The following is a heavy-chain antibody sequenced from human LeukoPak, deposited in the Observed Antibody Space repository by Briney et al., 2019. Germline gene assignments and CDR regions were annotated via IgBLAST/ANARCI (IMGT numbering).Heavy chain of an antibody. CDR2: VNNEGTGR. D-gene: IGHD1-14*01. CDR3: ARGGPNHAFDI. J-gene: IGHJ3*02. Sequence: GGSLSLSCAASGYSFSSFWIYWVRQGPGKGLGYVSRVNNEGTGRTYADSVKGRSTISRDNAKNTVSLQMNSLRDEDTAVYYCARGGPNHAFDIWGQGTMVTVSA. CDR1: GYSFSSFW. V-gene: IGHV3-74*01.